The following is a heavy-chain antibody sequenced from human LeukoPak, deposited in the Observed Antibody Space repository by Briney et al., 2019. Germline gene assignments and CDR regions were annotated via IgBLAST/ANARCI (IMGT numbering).Heavy chain of an antibody. CDR3: ARRLGCIGISCSYYFDY. D-gene: IGHD2-2*01. Sequence: ASVKVSCKASGYTFTGYYMHWVRPAPGQGLEWMGWINPNSGGTNYAQKFQGRVTMTRDTSISTAYMELSRLRSDDTAVYYCARRLGCIGISCSYYFDYWGRGTLVTVSS. V-gene: IGHV1-2*02. CDR1: GYTFTGYY. J-gene: IGHJ4*02. CDR2: INPNSGGT.